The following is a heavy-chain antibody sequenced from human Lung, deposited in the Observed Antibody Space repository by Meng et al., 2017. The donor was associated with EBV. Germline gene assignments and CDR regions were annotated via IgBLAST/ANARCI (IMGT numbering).Heavy chain of an antibody. CDR3: ATTTVRGVNWIDP. CDR2: IYYSGST. D-gene: IGHD3-10*01. CDR1: GGSISSKNYY. J-gene: IGHJ5*02. V-gene: IGHV4-31*03. Sequence: QVPLQESGTGLLKPSQTLSLPCTVSGGSISSKNYYWSWIRQHPGKGLEWIGYIYYSGSTYYNPSLKSRVTISVDTSKNQFSLNLTFVTAADTAVYYCATTTVRGVNWIDPWGQGTLVTVSS.